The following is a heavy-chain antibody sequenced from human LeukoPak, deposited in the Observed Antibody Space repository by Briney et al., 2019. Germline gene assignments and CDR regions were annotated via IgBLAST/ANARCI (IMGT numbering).Heavy chain of an antibody. CDR2: ITSGSNYI. CDR3: AELGITMIGGV. J-gene: IGHJ6*04. D-gene: IGHD3-10*02. CDR1: GFSFSTFT. Sequence: GGSLRLSCAASGFSFSTFTMNWVRQAPGKGLEWVSHITSGSNYIYYADSVKGRFTISRDNAKNSLYLQMNSLRAEDTAVYYCAELGITMIGGVWGKGTTVTISS. V-gene: IGHV3-21*01.